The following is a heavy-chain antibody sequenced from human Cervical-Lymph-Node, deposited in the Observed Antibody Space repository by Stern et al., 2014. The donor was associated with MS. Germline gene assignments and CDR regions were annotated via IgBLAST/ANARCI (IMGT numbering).Heavy chain of an antibody. CDR3: AKKSVGTTGTTTAFDY. J-gene: IGHJ4*02. V-gene: IGHV3-30*18. Sequence: VQLVESGGGVVQPGTSLRLSCAVSGFTFSNYGMHWVRQAPGKGLEWVAVISYDADVKFYADSVKGRFTISRDTPKNTMYLQLNSLEVEDTAVYFCAKKSVGTTGTTTAFDYWGQGILVTVSS. CDR2: ISYDADVK. CDR1: GFTFSNYG. D-gene: IGHD1-1*01.